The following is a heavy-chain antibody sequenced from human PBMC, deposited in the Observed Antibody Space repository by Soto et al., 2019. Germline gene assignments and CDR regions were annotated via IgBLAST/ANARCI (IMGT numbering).Heavy chain of an antibody. D-gene: IGHD3-10*01. V-gene: IGHV1-69*01. CDR3: ARSMFRGIMTPDY. Sequence: QVQLVQSGAEVKKPGSSVKVSCKASGGTFSNYAITWVRQAPGQGLEWMGGIIPIFGTANSAQKFQGRVTITADESTSTAYMELSSLRSEDTAMYYCARSMFRGIMTPDYWCQGTLVAVSS. CDR1: GGTFSNYA. J-gene: IGHJ4*02. CDR2: IIPIFGTA.